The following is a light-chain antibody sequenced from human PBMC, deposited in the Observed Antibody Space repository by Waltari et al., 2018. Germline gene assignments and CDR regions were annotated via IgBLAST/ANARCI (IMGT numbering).Light chain of an antibody. CDR3: TSFSTISTSL. CDR1: SNDIGDYNY. Sequence: QSALTQPASVSGSPGQSITISWPGTSNDIGDYNYVAWYQHQSGKAPKLMIYDVTERPSGVSNRFSGSKSGNTASLTISGLQADDEADYYCTSFSTISTSLFGGGTKVTVL. J-gene: IGLJ3*02. V-gene: IGLV2-14*03. CDR2: DVT.